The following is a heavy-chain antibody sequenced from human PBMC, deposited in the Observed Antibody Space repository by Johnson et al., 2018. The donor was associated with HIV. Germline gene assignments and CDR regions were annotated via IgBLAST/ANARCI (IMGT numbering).Heavy chain of an antibody. J-gene: IGHJ3*02. V-gene: IGHV3-9*01. D-gene: IGHD2-8*01. CDR2: ISWNSGSI. CDR3: AKDSHMVSPRRAFDI. CDR1: GFTFSSYA. Sequence: VQLVESGGGLVQPGGSLRLSCAASGFTFSSYAMHWVRQAPGKGLKWVSGISWNSGSIGYADSVKGRFTISRDNAKHSLYLQMNSLRVDDTALYYCAKDSHMVSPRRAFDIWGQGTMVTVSS.